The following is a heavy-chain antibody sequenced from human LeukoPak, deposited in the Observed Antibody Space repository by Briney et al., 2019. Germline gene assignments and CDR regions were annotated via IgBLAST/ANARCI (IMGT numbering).Heavy chain of an antibody. CDR1: GGSISSYY. V-gene: IGHV4-59*08. Sequence: SETLSLTCTVSGGSISSYYWSWIRQPPRKGLERIGYFYYSGSTNYNPSLKSRVTISVDTSKNQFSLKLSSVTAADTAVYYCARTFGPWDTIDYWGQGTLVTVSS. J-gene: IGHJ4*02. D-gene: IGHD1-26*01. CDR2: FYYSGST. CDR3: ARTFGPWDTIDY.